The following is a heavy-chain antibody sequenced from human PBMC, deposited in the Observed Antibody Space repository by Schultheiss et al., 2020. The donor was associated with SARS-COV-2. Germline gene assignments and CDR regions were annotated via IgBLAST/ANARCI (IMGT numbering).Heavy chain of an antibody. CDR1: GFSFSNYG. D-gene: IGHD1-26*01. CDR3: ARDLRRRKWEPHRADANDY. Sequence: GGSLRLSCAASGFSFSNYGMHWVRQAPGKGLEWVSYISSSGSTIYYADSVKGRFTISRDNAKNSLYLQMNSLRDEDTAVYYCARDLRRRKWEPHRADANDYWGQGTLVTVSS. V-gene: IGHV3-48*02. J-gene: IGHJ4*02. CDR2: ISSSGSTI.